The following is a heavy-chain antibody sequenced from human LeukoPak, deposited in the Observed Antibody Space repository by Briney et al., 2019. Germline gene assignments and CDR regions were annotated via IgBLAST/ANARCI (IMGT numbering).Heavy chain of an antibody. V-gene: IGHV3-48*04. J-gene: IGHJ4*02. CDR2: ISSSGSTI. CDR3: ARAGDDYGDYTLYYFDY. Sequence: AGGSLRLSCAASGFSFSNYWMNWVRQAPGKGLEWVSYISSSGSTIYYADSVKGRFTISRDNAKNSLYLQMNSLRAEDTAVYYCARAGDDYGDYTLYYFDYWGQGTLVTVSS. CDR1: GFSFSNYW. D-gene: IGHD4-17*01.